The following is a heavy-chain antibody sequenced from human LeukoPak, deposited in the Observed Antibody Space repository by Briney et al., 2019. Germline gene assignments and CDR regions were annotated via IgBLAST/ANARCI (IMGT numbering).Heavy chain of an antibody. CDR2: MYYSGST. CDR3: ARVGATNYYHYYYMDV. CDR1: GGSISSSNYY. V-gene: IGHV4-39*01. J-gene: IGHJ6*03. D-gene: IGHD1-26*01. Sequence: SETLSLTCAVSGGSISSSNYYWGWIRQPPGNGLEWIGSMYYSGSTYYNPSLKSRVTMSVDTSKNQFSLKLSSVTAADTAVYYCARVGATNYYHYYYMDVWGKGTTVTVSS.